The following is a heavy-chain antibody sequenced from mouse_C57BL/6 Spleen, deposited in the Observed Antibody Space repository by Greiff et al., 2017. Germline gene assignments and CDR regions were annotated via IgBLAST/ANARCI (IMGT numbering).Heavy chain of an antibody. CDR2: NHTSDSDT. J-gene: IGHJ3*01. CDR3: AIIYDGYYGYAY. D-gene: IGHD2-3*01. Sequence: QVQLQQPGAELVKPGASVKVSCKASGYIFTSDWMHWVKQRHGQGREWIGRNHTSDSDTNYNQKFKGKATLTVDKTSSTAYMQLSSLTSEDSADYYCAIIYDGYYGYAYGGQGTLVTVSA. CDR1: GYIFTSDW. V-gene: IGHV1-74*01.